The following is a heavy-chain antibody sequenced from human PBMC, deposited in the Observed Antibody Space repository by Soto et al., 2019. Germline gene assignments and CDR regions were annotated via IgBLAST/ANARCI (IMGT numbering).Heavy chain of an antibody. J-gene: IGHJ4*02. D-gene: IGHD1-26*01. Sequence: GGSLRLSCAASGFIFSSYAMSWVRQAPGKGLEWVSAFSGTTSSTYYADSVKGRFTISRDNSKNTLYLQMNSLKAEDTAVYYCAKGQKWELPFDYWGQGALVTVSS. CDR3: AKGQKWELPFDY. CDR2: FSGTTSST. CDR1: GFIFSSYA. V-gene: IGHV3-23*01.